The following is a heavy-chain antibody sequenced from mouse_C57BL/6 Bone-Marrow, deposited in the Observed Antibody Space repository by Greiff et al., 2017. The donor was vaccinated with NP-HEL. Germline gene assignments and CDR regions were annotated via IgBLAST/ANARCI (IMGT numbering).Heavy chain of an antibody. CDR1: GFTFSDAW. D-gene: IGHD5-5*01. J-gene: IGHJ2*01. Sequence: EVQLVESGGGLVQPGGSMKLSCAASGFTFSDAWMDWVRQSPEKGLEWVAEIRNKANNHATYYAESVKGRFTISRDDSKSSVYLQMNSLRAEDTGIYYCTRRTTYGVDYWGQGTTLTVSS. CDR3: TRRTTYGVDY. V-gene: IGHV6-6*01. CDR2: IRNKANNHAT.